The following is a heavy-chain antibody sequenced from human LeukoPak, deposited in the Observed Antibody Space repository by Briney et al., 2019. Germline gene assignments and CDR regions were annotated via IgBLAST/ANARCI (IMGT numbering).Heavy chain of an antibody. V-gene: IGHV3-74*01. CDR1: AFTFSGYW. Sequence: GGSLRLSCAASAFTFSGYWMDWVRQAPGKGLVWVARINNDGSSTTYADSVKGRFTISRDNSKNTLYLQMNSLRAEDTAVYYCAKDQRGYNKPFDSWGQGTLVTVSS. D-gene: IGHD1-1*01. J-gene: IGHJ4*02. CDR3: AKDQRGYNKPFDS. CDR2: INNDGSST.